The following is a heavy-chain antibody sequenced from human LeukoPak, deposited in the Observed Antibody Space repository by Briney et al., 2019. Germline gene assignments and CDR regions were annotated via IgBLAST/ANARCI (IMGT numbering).Heavy chain of an antibody. V-gene: IGHV4-59*08. CDR3: ARSRGLAGAATVIDY. CDR2: VYNSGIT. Sequence: SETLSLTCTVSGGPISNYYWTWIRQSPGQGLEWIGYVYNSGITDYNPSLKSRLTISVDTSKNQFPLKLSSMTAADTAVYYCARSRGLAGAATVIDYWGQGTLVTVSS. D-gene: IGHD6-25*01. J-gene: IGHJ4*02. CDR1: GGPISNYY.